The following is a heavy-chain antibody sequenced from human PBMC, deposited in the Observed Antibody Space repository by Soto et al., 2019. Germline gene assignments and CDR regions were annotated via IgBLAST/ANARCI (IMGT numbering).Heavy chain of an antibody. CDR2: IYYSGST. CDR1: GGSISSYY. Sequence: QVQLQESGPGLVKPSETLSLTCTVSGGSISSYYWSWIRQPPGKGLEWIGYIYYSGSTNYNPSLKGRVTISVDKSKNPFSLQLSAVSAADTAVYYCARGGVVAGTDPFDYWGQGTLVTVSS. CDR3: ARGGVVAGTDPFDY. J-gene: IGHJ4*02. D-gene: IGHD6-19*01. V-gene: IGHV4-59*01.